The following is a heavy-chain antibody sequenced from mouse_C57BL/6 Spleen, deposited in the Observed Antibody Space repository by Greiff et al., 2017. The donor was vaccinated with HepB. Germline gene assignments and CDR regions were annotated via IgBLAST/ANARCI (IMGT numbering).Heavy chain of an antibody. Sequence: QVQLQQPGAELVKPGASVKMSCKASGYTFTSYWITWVKQRPGQGLEWIGDIYPGSGSTNYNEKFKSKATLTVDTSSSTAYMQLRSLTSEDSAVYYCARGEIYDGYFFDYWGQGTTLTVSS. D-gene: IGHD2-3*01. CDR1: GYTFTSYW. V-gene: IGHV1-55*01. CDR2: IYPGSGST. J-gene: IGHJ2*01. CDR3: ARGEIYDGYFFDY.